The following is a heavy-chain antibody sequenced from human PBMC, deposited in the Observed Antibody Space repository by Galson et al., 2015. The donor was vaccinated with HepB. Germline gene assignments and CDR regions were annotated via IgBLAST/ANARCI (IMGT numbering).Heavy chain of an antibody. CDR1: GFALSGYC. Sequence: SLRLSCAASGFALSGYCMHWVRQVPGKGPVWVSRINREGSVTNYADSVKGRFTISRDNTKNTLYLQMNSLGVDDTAVYYCVRGGTVGAILRYFDSWGQGTLVTVSS. D-gene: IGHD1-26*01. CDR2: INREGSVT. J-gene: IGHJ4*02. V-gene: IGHV3-74*01. CDR3: VRGGTVGAILRYFDS.